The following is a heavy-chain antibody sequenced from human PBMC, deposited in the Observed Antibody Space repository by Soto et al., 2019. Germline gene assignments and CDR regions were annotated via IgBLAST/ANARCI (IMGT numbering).Heavy chain of an antibody. CDR1: GFTFSSCV. CDR2: ISGGSVTI. Sequence: GGSLRLSCAASGFTFSSCVMSWVRQAPGKGLEWVAAISGGSVTIYYADSVKGRFTISRDNSKNTLYLEMNSLRAEDTAVYYCAKKLINYVVFDYWGQGTLVTVSS. D-gene: IGHD3-10*02. V-gene: IGHV3-23*01. J-gene: IGHJ4*02. CDR3: AKKLINYVVFDY.